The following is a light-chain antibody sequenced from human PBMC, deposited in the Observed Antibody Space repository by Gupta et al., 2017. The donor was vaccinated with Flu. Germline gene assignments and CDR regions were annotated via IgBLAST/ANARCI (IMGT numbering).Light chain of an antibody. CDR2: KDR. CDR1: ALPKQY. V-gene: IGLV3-25*02. Sequence: SYELTQRPSVSVSPGQTARLTSSGDALPKQYAYWYQQKPCQAPVLVIYKDRERPSGIPEGFSGSSSGTTVTLTISGVRAEDEADYYCQSADSSGTYRVFGGGTKLTVL. J-gene: IGLJ3*02. CDR3: QSADSSGTYRV.